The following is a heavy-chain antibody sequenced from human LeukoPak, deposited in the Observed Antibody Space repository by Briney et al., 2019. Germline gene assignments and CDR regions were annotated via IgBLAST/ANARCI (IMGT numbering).Heavy chain of an antibody. J-gene: IGHJ4*02. CDR2: IVVGSGNT. D-gene: IGHD3-22*01. CDR3: AAFDNYYDSSGYDG. Sequence: SVKVSCKASGFTFTSSAMQWVRQARGQRLEWIGRIVVGSGNTNYAQKFQERVTITRDMSTSTAYMELSSLRSEDTAVYYCAAFDNYYDSSGYDGWGQGTLVTVSS. CDR1: GFTFTSSA. V-gene: IGHV1-58*02.